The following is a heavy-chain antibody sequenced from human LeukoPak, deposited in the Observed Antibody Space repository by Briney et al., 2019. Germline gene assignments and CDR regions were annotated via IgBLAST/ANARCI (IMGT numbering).Heavy chain of an antibody. J-gene: IGHJ4*02. CDR3: ARDWDTAMVDY. CDR2: ISYDGSNK. CDR1: GFTFSSYG. D-gene: IGHD5-18*01. V-gene: IGHV3-30*03. Sequence: PGRSLRLSCAASGFTFSSYGMHWVRQAPGKGLEWVAVISYDGSNKYYADSVKGRFTISRDNSKNTLYLQMNSLRAEDTAVYYCARDWDTAMVDYWGQGTLVTVSS.